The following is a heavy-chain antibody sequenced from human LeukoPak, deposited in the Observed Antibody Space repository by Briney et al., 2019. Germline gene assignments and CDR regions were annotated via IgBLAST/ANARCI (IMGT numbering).Heavy chain of an antibody. CDR2: IYYSGST. CDR3: ATATLYCSGGSCYPDYFDC. D-gene: IGHD2-15*01. J-gene: IGHJ4*02. CDR1: GGSISSYY. V-gene: IGHV4-59*08. Sequence: SETLSLTCTVSGGSISSYYWSWIRQPPGKGLEWIGYIYYSGSTNYNPSLKSRVTISVDTSKNQFSLKLSSVTAADTAVYYCATATLYCSGGSCYPDYFDCWGQGTLVTVSS.